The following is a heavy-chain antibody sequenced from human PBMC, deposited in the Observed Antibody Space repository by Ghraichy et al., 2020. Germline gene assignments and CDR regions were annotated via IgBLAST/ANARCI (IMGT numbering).Heavy chain of an antibody. D-gene: IGHD3-3*01. CDR1: GFTFSSYS. Sequence: GGSLRLSCAASGFTFSSYSMNWVRQAPGKGLEWVSYISSSSSTIYYADSVKGRFTISRDNAKNSLYLQMNSLRAEDTAVYYCARDRVGYYDFWSGPYDAFDIWGQGTMVTVSS. V-gene: IGHV3-48*01. CDR2: ISSSSSTI. J-gene: IGHJ3*02. CDR3: ARDRVGYYDFWSGPYDAFDI.